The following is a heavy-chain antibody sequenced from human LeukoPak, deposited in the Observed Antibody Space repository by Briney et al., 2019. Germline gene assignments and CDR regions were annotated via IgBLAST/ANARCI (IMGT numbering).Heavy chain of an antibody. V-gene: IGHV1-69*06. CDR3: ARDDEGRANFDF. CDR2: IIPIFGTA. J-gene: IGHJ4*02. Sequence: ASVKVSCKASGGTFSSYAISWVRQAPGQGLEWMGGIIPIFGTANYAQKFQGRVTITADKSTSTAYMELSSLRSEDTAVYYCARDDEGRANFDFWGQGTLVTVSS. CDR1: GGTFSSYA.